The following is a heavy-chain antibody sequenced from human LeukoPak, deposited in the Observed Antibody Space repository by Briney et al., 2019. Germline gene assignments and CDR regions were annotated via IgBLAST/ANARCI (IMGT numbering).Heavy chain of an antibody. CDR1: GYTFTKYA. CDR2: INTNTGNP. Sequence: ASVKVSCKTSGYTFTKYAMSWVRQAPGQGLEWMGWINTNTGNPTYAQGFTGRFVFSLDTSVSTAYLQISSLKAEDTAVYYCARGRFLEWLSHYYYMDVWGKGTTVTVSS. J-gene: IGHJ6*03. D-gene: IGHD3-3*01. V-gene: IGHV7-4-1*02. CDR3: ARGRFLEWLSHYYYMDV.